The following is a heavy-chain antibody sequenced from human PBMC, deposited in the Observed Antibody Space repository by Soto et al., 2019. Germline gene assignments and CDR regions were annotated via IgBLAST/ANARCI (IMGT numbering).Heavy chain of an antibody. CDR2: IIPIFGTA. CDR3: ARDGTLYDSSGYYYVY. J-gene: IGHJ4*02. Sequence: QVQLVQSGAEVRKPGSSVRVSCKASGGSFNRHTISWVRQAPGQGLEWMGGIIPIFGTANHAQKFQGGVTIIADESTSTVYMELSSLRSDDTAVYYCARDGTLYDSSGYYYVYWGQGTLVTVSS. V-gene: IGHV1-69*01. D-gene: IGHD3-22*01. CDR1: GGSFNRHT.